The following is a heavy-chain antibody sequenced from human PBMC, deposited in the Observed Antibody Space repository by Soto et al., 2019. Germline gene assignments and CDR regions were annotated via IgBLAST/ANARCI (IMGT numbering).Heavy chain of an antibody. CDR3: AREPQRWEPRGYFDY. Sequence: QVQLVESGGGVVQPGRSLRLSCAASGFTFSSYAMHWVRQAPGKGLAWVAVIAYDGSNKYYADSVKGRFTISRDNSKNTLYLQMNSLRAEDTAVYYCAREPQRWEPRGYFDYWGQGTLVTVSS. J-gene: IGHJ4*02. CDR1: GFTFSSYA. V-gene: IGHV3-30-3*01. D-gene: IGHD1-26*01. CDR2: IAYDGSNK.